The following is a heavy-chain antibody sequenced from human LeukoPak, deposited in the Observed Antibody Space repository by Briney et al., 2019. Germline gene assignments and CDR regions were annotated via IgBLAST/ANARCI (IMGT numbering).Heavy chain of an antibody. Sequence: ASVKVSFRASRYIFTSYYIHWVRQAPGEGLEWMGWINPNNGGTKYAQKFQGRVTMTSDTSISTAYMQLSRLKSDDTAMYYCARDRGSSWFADYWGQGTLATVSS. V-gene: IGHV1-2*02. CDR2: INPNNGGT. CDR1: RYIFTSYY. J-gene: IGHJ4*02. CDR3: ARDRGSSWFADY. D-gene: IGHD6-13*01.